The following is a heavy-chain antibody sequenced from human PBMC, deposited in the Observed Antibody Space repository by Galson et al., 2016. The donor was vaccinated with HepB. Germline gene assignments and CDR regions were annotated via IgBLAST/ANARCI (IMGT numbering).Heavy chain of an antibody. D-gene: IGHD4-17*01. J-gene: IGHJ3*02. V-gene: IGHV3-23*01. CDR1: GFTSSDYE. Sequence: SLRLSCAASGFTSSDYEIHWVRQAPGKGLEWASIITGSGGFTTHADSVKGRFTISSDTSKNTVYLHMNSLRAEDTALYFCVKVYPRGYGAYASPPVVFDIWGQGTMVAVSS. CDR3: VKVYPRGYGAYASPPVVFDI. CDR2: ITGSGGFT.